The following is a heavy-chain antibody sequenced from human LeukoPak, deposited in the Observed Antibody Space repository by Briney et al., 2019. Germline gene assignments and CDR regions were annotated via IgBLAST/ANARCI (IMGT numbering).Heavy chain of an antibody. D-gene: IGHD3-10*01. J-gene: IGHJ5*02. V-gene: IGHV5-51*01. CDR1: GYSFTSYW. Sequence: GESLQISCKGSGYSFTSYWIGWVRQMPGKGLEWMGLIYPGDSDTRYSPSFQGQVTISADKSISAAYLQWSSLKASDTAMYYCARGYGSGSYSHPINWFDPWGQGTLVTVSS. CDR3: ARGYGSGSYSHPINWFDP. CDR2: IYPGDSDT.